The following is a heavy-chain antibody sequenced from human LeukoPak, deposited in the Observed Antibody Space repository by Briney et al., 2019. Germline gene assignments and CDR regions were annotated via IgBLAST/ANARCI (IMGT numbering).Heavy chain of an antibody. CDR3: ARVHDSTPGAFDI. J-gene: IGHJ3*02. D-gene: IGHD3-22*01. Sequence: ASVKVSCKASGYTFTGYYMHWVRQAPGQGLEWMGWINTNTGNPTYAQGFTGRFVFSLDTSVSTAYLQISSLKAEDTAVYYCARVHDSTPGAFDIWGQGTMVTVSS. CDR1: GYTFTGYY. V-gene: IGHV7-4-1*02. CDR2: INTNTGNP.